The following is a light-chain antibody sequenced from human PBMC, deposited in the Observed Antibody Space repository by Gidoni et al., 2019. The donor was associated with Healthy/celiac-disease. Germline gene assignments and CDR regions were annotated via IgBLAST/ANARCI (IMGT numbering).Light chain of an antibody. CDR2: DAS. J-gene: IGKJ2*01. CDR1: QSVSSY. CDR3: QQRSNWPPMYT. Sequence: ETVLPQSPATLSLSPGKRATLSCRAIQSVSSYLAWYQQKPGQAPRLLIYDASNRATGIPARCSGSGSGTDFTLTISSLEPEDFAVYYCQQRSNWPPMYTFGQGTKLEIK. V-gene: IGKV3-11*01.